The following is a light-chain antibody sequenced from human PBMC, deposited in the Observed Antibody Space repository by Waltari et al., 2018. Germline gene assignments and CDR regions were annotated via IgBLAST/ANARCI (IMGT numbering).Light chain of an antibody. V-gene: IGKV3-15*01. CDR2: GAS. J-gene: IGKJ2*01. Sequence: IVMTQSPATLSVSPGERATLPCRASQSVSSNLARYQQKPGQAPRLLIYGASTRATGIPARFSGSGSGTEFTLTISSLQSEDFAVYYCQQYNDWPPKYTFGQGTKLGIK. CDR1: QSVSSN. CDR3: QQYNDWPPKYT.